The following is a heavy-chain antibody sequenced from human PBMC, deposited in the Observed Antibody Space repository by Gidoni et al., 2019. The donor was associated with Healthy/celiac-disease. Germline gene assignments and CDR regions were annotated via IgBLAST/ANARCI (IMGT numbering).Heavy chain of an antibody. Sequence: QVQLQESGPGLVKPSETLSLTCTVSGGSISSYYWSWIRQPPGKGLEWIGYIYYSGSTNYNPSLKSRVTISVDTSKNQFSLKLSSVTAADTAVYYCARGERHYYFDYWGQGTLVTVSS. J-gene: IGHJ4*02. CDR3: ARGERHYYFDY. CDR2: IYYSGST. CDR1: GGSISSYY. D-gene: IGHD1-1*01. V-gene: IGHV4-59*01.